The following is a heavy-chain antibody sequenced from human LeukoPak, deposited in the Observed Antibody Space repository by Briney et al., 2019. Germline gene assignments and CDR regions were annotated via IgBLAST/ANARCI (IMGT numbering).Heavy chain of an antibody. CDR3: AKETYYYDSRVGGYFDY. D-gene: IGHD3-22*01. J-gene: IGHJ4*02. CDR1: GFTFSSYG. Sequence: GRSLRLSCAASGFTFSSYGMHWVRQAPGKGLEWVAVISYDGSNKYYADSVKGRFTISRDNSKNTLYLQMNSLRAEDTAVYYCAKETYYYDSRVGGYFDYWGQGTLVTVSS. CDR2: ISYDGSNK. V-gene: IGHV3-30*18.